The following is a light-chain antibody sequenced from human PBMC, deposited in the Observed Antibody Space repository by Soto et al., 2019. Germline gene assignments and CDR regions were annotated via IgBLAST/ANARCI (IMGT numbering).Light chain of an antibody. J-gene: IGLJ1*01. CDR1: SGSVSTSYS. CDR3: ALHLGSGICV. V-gene: IGLV8-61*01. Sequence: QAVVPQEPSFSVSPGETVTLTCGFTSGSVSTSYSPSWYQQTPGHAPRTLISNTNTRSSGVPDRFSGSILGNKAALTITGAQAEDESDYYCALHLGSGICVFGTGTKLTVL. CDR2: NTN.